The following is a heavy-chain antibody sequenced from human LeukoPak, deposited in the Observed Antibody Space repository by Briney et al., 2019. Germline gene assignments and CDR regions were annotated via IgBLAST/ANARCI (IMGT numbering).Heavy chain of an antibody. J-gene: IGHJ4*02. V-gene: IGHV3-53*01. CDR3: ARDPGILTGYDY. D-gene: IGHD3-9*01. CDR2: MYSGGST. Sequence: PGGSLRLSCAAFGFTVSSNYMSWVRQAPGKGLEWVSVMYSGGSTYYADSVRGRFTISRDNSKNTLYLQMNSLRAEDTAVYYCARDPGILTGYDYWGQGTLVTVSS. CDR1: GFTVSSNY.